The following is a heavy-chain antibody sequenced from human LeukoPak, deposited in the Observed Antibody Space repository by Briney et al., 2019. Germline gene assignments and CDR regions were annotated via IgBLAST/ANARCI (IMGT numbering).Heavy chain of an antibody. D-gene: IGHD3-10*01. V-gene: IGHV1-2*02. CDR3: ARAEPRNLWFGESIPPDY. CDR2: INPNSGGT. Sequence: ASVKVSCKASGYTFTGHYMHWVRQAPGQGLEWMGWINPNSGGTNYAQKFQGRVTMTRDTSISTAYMELSRLRSDDTAVYYCARAEPRNLWFGESIPPDYWGQGTLVTVSS. CDR1: GYTFTGHY. J-gene: IGHJ4*02.